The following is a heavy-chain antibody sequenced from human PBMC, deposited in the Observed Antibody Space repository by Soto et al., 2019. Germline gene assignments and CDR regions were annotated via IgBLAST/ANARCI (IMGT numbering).Heavy chain of an antibody. CDR3: ARDEAVGAPGY. V-gene: IGHV1-46*01. D-gene: IGHD1-26*01. Sequence: ASAKVSCKASGYTFTSYYMHWVRQAPGQGLEWMGIINPSGGSTSYAQKFQGRVTMTRDTSTSTVYMELSSLRSEDTAVYYCARDEAVGAPGYWGQGTLVTFSS. CDR1: GYTFTSYY. CDR2: INPSGGST. J-gene: IGHJ4*02.